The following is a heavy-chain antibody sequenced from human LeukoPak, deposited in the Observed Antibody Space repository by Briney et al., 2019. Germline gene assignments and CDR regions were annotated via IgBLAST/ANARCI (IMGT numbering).Heavy chain of an antibody. V-gene: IGHV4-4*07. Sequence: SETLSLTCTVSGDSINTHYWNWIRQPAGKRLEWLGRIYFTGSTKYNPSLHSRISLSMDTSKNQLSLRLRSVTAADTATYYCARAGDRDYFHIDSWGQGTLITVSS. CDR1: GDSINTHY. CDR3: ARAGDRDYFHIDS. J-gene: IGHJ4*02. CDR2: IYFTGST. D-gene: IGHD4/OR15-4a*01.